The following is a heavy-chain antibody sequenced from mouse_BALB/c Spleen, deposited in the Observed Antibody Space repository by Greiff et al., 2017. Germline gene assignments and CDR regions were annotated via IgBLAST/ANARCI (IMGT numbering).Heavy chain of an antibody. CDR1: GFTFSSYA. J-gene: IGHJ4*01. D-gene: IGHD2-2*01. V-gene: IGHV5-6-5*01. Sequence: EVQRVESGGGLVKPGGSLKLSCAASGFTFSSYAMSWVRQTPEKRLEWVASISSGGSTYYPDSVKGRFTISRDNARNILYLQMSSLRSEDTAMYYCARWLPSYAMDYWGQGTSVTVSS. CDR3: ARWLPSYAMDY. CDR2: ISSGGST.